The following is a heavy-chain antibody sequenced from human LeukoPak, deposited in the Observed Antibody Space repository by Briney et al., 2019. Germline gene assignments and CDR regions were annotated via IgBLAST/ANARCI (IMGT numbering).Heavy chain of an antibody. CDR2: ISGRSGYI. Sequence: PGGSLRLSCAASGFTFSTYSMNWVRQAPGKGLEWVSAISGRSGYIFYADSVRGRFTISRDNAKNSLYLQMNNLRAEDTAVYYCARELWLKVFDIWGQGTMVTVSS. CDR3: ARELWLKVFDI. J-gene: IGHJ3*02. V-gene: IGHV3-21*06. D-gene: IGHD3-10*01. CDR1: GFTFSTYS.